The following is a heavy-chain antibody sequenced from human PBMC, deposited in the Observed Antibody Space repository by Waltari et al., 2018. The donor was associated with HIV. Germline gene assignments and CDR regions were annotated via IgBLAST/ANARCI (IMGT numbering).Heavy chain of an antibody. Sequence: VQLVESGGGLVPPGRSLKPSLAAPGSPFSTHWITRVRQAPGKGLEWVANIKQDGSEKYYVDSVKGRFTISRDNAKNSLYLQMNSLRAEDTAVYYCARMIVVVVAATGAFESWGQGTMVTVSS. V-gene: IGHV3-7*01. CDR3: ARMIVVVVAATGAFES. J-gene: IGHJ3*02. D-gene: IGHD2-15*01. CDR1: GSPFSTHW. CDR2: IKQDGSEK.